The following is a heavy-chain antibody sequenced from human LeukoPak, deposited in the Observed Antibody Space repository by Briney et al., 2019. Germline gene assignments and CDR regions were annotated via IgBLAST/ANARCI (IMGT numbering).Heavy chain of an antibody. V-gene: IGHV3-23*01. CDR2: LTRRGGNP. CDR1: GFTFGNYA. D-gene: IGHD3-3*01. CDR3: AKCARTPEGGSGWCNWFDT. Sequence: GGSLRLSCAASGFTFGNYAMNWVRQAPGKGLEGGSSLTRRGGNPNYADSVKGRFPISRDNSKNTLFLQMNSLRAEDTALYSCAKCARTPEGGSGWCNWFDTWGQGTQVTVSS. J-gene: IGHJ5*02.